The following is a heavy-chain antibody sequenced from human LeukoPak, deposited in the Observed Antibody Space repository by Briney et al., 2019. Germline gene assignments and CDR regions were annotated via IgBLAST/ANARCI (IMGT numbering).Heavy chain of an antibody. V-gene: IGHV3-23*01. CDR3: AKGKVNHDGAFDF. J-gene: IGHJ3*01. CDR2: ISAGGATT. D-gene: IGHD1-14*01. Sequence: GGSLGLSYAASGFSFSSYAMSWARQAPGKGLEWASGISAGGATTHYADSVKGRFTMSRDNSKKTVYLQMNSLRAEDTAIYYCAKGKVNHDGAFDFWGQGTMVTVSS. CDR1: GFSFSSYA.